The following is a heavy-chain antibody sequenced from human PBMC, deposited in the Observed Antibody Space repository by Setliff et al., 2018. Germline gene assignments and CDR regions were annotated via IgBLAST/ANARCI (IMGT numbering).Heavy chain of an antibody. Sequence: SETLSLTCTVSGGPVSSGGYLWSWIRQPPGKGLEWIGYNYDTGNTNINPSLKSRLTISVDRTKNQFSLKLSSVTAADTAVYYCARDFWGSLDYWGQGTLVTVSS. CDR1: GGPVSSGGYL. CDR2: NYDTGNT. D-gene: IGHD7-27*01. CDR3: ARDFWGSLDY. J-gene: IGHJ4*02. V-gene: IGHV4-61*08.